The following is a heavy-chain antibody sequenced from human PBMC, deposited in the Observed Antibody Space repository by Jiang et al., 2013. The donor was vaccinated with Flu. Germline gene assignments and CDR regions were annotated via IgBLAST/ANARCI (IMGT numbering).Heavy chain of an antibody. CDR1: GYTFTSYY. CDR3: ASPVVLRFLEWSNKSYYYYGMDV. V-gene: IGHV1-46*01. J-gene: IGHJ6*02. CDR2: INPSGGST. D-gene: IGHD3-3*01. Sequence: EVKKPGASVKVSCKASGYTFTSYYMHWVRQAPGQGLEWMGIINPSGGSTSYAQKFQGRVTMTRDTSTSTVYMELSSLRSEDTAVYYCASPVVLRFLEWSNKSYYYYGMDVWGQGTTVTVSS.